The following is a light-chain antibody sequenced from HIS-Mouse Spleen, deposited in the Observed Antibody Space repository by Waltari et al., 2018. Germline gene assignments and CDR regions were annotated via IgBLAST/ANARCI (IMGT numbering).Light chain of an antibody. CDR3: QQYNNWWT. V-gene: IGKV3-15*01. J-gene: IGKJ1*01. CDR1: QSVSSN. Sequence: EIVMTQSPATLSVSPGERATLSCRASQSVSSNLAWYQQKPGQAPRLLIYGASTRATGIPARLIGSGSGTEFTLTISSMQSEDVAVYYCQQYNNWWTFGQGTKVEIK. CDR2: GAS.